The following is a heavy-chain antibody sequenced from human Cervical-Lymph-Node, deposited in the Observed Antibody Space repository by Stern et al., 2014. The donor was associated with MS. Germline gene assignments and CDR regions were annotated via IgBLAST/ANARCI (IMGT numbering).Heavy chain of an antibody. J-gene: IGHJ4*02. D-gene: IGHD2-21*02. CDR2: INWTGGSK. Sequence: EVQLVESGGRVVRPGGSLRLSCAASGFTLEDYGMSWVRQAPGKGLEWVSGINWTGGSKGYADSVEGRFTISRDNAKNTLYLQMDSLRAEDTALYLCARTGVTAPPDYWGQGTLVTVSS. CDR3: ARTGVTAPPDY. V-gene: IGHV3-20*01. CDR1: GFTLEDYG.